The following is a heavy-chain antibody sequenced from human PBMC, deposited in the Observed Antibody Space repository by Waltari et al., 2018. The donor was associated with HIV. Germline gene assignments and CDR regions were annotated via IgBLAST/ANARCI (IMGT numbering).Heavy chain of an antibody. J-gene: IGHJ4*02. CDR3: ARVANIGVAKVLSHFDY. V-gene: IGHV3-7*01. Sequence: EVQLVESGGGLVQPGGSLRLSCAASGFTFSSYWMSWVRQAPGKGLEWVANIKQDGSEKYYVDSVKGRFTISRDNAKNSLYLQMNSLRAEDTAVYYCARVANIGVAKVLSHFDYWGQGTLVTVSS. D-gene: IGHD2-15*01. CDR1: GFTFSSYW. CDR2: IKQDGSEK.